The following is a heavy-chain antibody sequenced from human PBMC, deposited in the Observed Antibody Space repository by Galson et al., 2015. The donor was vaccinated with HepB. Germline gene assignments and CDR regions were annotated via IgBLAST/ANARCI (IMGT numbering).Heavy chain of an antibody. J-gene: IGHJ4*02. CDR1: GFTFNNYG. CDR3: ARDLGRVTTVPFH. V-gene: IGHV3-33*05. D-gene: IGHD2-21*02. Sequence: SLRLSCAASGFTFNNYGMHWVRQAPGKGLQRVAVISYDGNNKYYADSVKGRFTISRDYSKSTLYLQMNNLRDEDTAVYYCARDLGRVTTVPFHWGQGTLVTVSS. CDR2: ISYDGNNK.